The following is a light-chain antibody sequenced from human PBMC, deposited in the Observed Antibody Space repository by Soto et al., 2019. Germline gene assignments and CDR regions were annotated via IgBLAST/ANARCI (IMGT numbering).Light chain of an antibody. CDR3: QQYGSSPGLFT. CDR2: GAS. CDR1: QSVSSSY. J-gene: IGKJ3*01. V-gene: IGKV3-20*01. Sequence: EIVLTQSPGTLSLSPGERATLSCRASQSVSSSYLAWYQQKPGQAPRLLIYGASSRATGIPDRFSGSGSGTDFTLTISRLEPEVFAVYFCQQYGSSPGLFTFGPGTKVDI.